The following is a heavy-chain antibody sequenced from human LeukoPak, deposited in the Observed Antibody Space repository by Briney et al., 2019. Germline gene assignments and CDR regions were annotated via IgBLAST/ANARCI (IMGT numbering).Heavy chain of an antibody. Sequence: GGSLRLSCAASGFTFSSYAMHWVRQAPGKGLEWVAVISYDGSNKYYADSVKGRFTISRDNSKNTLYLQMNSLRAEDTAVYYCAGDRGTAVALWYFDLWGRGTLVTVSS. V-gene: IGHV3-30-3*01. J-gene: IGHJ2*01. D-gene: IGHD6-19*01. CDR2: ISYDGSNK. CDR1: GFTFSSYA. CDR3: AGDRGTAVALWYFDL.